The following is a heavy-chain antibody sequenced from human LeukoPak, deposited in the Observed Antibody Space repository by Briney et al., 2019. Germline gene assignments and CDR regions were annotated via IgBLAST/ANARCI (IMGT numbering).Heavy chain of an antibody. J-gene: IGHJ5*02. CDR2: INTNTGNP. D-gene: IGHD3-10*01. V-gene: IGHV7-4-1*02. CDR1: GYTFTSYA. Sequence: GASVKVSCKASGYTFTSYAMNWVRQAPGQGLERMGWINTNTGNPTYAQGFTGRFVFSLDTSVSTAYLQISSLKAEDTAVYYCARDRPYYYGSGSKRPNWFDPWGQGTLVTVSS. CDR3: ARDRPYYYGSGSKRPNWFDP.